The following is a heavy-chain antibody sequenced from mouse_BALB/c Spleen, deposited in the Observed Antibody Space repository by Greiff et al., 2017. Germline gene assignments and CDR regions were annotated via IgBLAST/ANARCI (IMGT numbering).Heavy chain of an antibody. J-gene: IGHJ4*01. Sequence: QVQLKESGPGLVQPSQSLSITCTVSGFSLTSYGVHWVRQSPGKGLEWLGVIWSGGSTDYNAAFISRLSISKDNSKSQVFFKMNSLQADDTAIYYCARKFYYGNYDYAMDYWGQGTSVTVSS. D-gene: IGHD2-1*01. CDR1: GFSLTSYG. CDR2: IWSGGST. V-gene: IGHV2-4-1*01. CDR3: ARKFYYGNYDYAMDY.